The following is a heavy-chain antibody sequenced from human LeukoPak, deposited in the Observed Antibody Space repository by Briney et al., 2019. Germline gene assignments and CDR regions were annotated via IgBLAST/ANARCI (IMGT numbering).Heavy chain of an antibody. CDR3: ARGGIQVSGIDEFDY. CDR2: ISSSSSYI. J-gene: IGHJ4*02. V-gene: IGHV3-21*01. CDR1: GFTFSSYS. Sequence: GGSLRLSCAASGFTFSSYSMNWVRQAPGKGLEWVSSISSSSSYIYYADSVKGRFTISRENAESSLYLQMNSLRAEDTAVYYCARGGIQVSGIDEFDYWGQGTLVTVSS. D-gene: IGHD6-19*01.